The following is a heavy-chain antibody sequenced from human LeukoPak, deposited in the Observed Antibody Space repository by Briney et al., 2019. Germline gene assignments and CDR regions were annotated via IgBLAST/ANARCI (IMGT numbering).Heavy chain of an antibody. D-gene: IGHD3-22*01. Sequence: SETLSLTCAVYGGSFSGYYWSWIRQPPGKGLEWIGEINHSGSTYYNPSLKSRVTISVDTSKNQFSLKLSSVTAADTAVYYCARGITMIPYWGQGTLVTVSS. V-gene: IGHV4-34*01. CDR1: GGSFSGYY. CDR3: ARGITMIPY. J-gene: IGHJ4*02. CDR2: INHSGST.